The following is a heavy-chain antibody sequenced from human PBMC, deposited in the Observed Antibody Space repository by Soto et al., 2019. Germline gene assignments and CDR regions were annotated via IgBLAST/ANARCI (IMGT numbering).Heavy chain of an antibody. CDR1: GGSISEKY. Sequence: ASETLSLTCIVSGGSISEKYWNWVRQPPGAGLEWIGLIFANGHTDYNPSLKSRVTMSVDASKNQFSLRLTSMTAADTAVYYCVASLAASGLNWLDPWGRGTLVTVSS. CDR2: IFANGHT. D-gene: IGHD6-13*01. J-gene: IGHJ5*02. V-gene: IGHV4-4*07. CDR3: VASLAASGLNWLDP.